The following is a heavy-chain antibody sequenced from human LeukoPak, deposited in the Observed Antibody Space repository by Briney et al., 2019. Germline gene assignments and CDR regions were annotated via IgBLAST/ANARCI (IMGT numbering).Heavy chain of an antibody. J-gene: IGHJ6*02. V-gene: IGHV3-23*01. Sequence: PGGSLRLSCAASGFTFSSYAMSWVRQAPGKGLEWVSAISGSGGSTYYADSVKGRFTISRDNSKNTLYLQMNSLRAEDTAVYYCAKGNQPLLYSYGMDVWGQGTTVTVSS. D-gene: IGHD2-2*02. CDR3: AKGNQPLLYSYGMDV. CDR1: GFTFSSYA. CDR2: ISGSGGST.